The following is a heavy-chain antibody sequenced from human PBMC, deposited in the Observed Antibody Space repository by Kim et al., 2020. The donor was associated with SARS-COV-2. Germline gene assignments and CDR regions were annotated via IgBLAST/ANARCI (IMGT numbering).Heavy chain of an antibody. D-gene: IGHD6-13*01. CDR1: GFTFSSYD. J-gene: IGHJ5*02. CDR2: IGTAGDT. CDR3: ARGRVAAAGTRWFDP. V-gene: IGHV3-13*01. Sequence: GGSLRLSCAASGFTFSSYDMHWVRQATGKGLEWVSAIGTAGDTYYPGSVKGRFTISRENAKNSLYLQMNSLRAGDTAVYYCARGRVAAAGTRWFDPWGQGTLVTVSS.